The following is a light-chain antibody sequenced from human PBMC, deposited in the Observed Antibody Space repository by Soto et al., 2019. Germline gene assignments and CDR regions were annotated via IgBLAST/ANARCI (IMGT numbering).Light chain of an antibody. CDR1: SSDIGAYKF. J-gene: IGLJ2*01. V-gene: IGLV2-8*01. Sequence: QSALTQPPSASGSPGQSVAISCTGTSSDIGAYKFVSWYQQHPGKAPKLIIYEVSIRPSGVPDRFSGSKSGNTASLTVSGLLAEDEADDYCSLYAGTNSVVFGGGTKLTVL. CDR2: EVS. CDR3: SLYAGTNSVV.